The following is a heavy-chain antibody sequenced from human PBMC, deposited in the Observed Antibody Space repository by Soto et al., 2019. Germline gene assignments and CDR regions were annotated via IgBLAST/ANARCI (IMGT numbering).Heavy chain of an antibody. CDR2: IYYSGST. CDR3: AREGSPLRRYSGYDRSGMDV. J-gene: IGHJ6*02. Sequence: SETLSLTCTVSGGSISSYYWSWIRQPPGKGLEWIGYIYYSGSTNYNPSLKSRVTISVDTSKNQFSLKLSSVTAADTAAYYCAREGSPLRRYSGYDRSGMDVWGQGTTVTVSS. V-gene: IGHV4-59*01. D-gene: IGHD5-12*01. CDR1: GGSISSYY.